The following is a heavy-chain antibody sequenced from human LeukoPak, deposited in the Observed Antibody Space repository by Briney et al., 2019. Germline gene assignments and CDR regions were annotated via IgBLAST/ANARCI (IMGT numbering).Heavy chain of an antibody. J-gene: IGHJ5*02. CDR3: ARARYCSSTSCLNWFDP. CDR2: IYYSGST. Sequence: SETLSLTCTVSGGSISSYYWSWIRQPPGKGLEWIGYIYYSGSTNYNPSLKSRVTISVDTSKNQFSLKLSSVTAADTAVYYCARARYCSSTSCLNWFDPWGQGTLVTVSS. V-gene: IGHV4-59*01. D-gene: IGHD2-2*01. CDR1: GGSISSYY.